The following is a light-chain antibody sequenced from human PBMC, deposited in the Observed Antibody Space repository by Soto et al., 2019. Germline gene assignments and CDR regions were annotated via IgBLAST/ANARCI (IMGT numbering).Light chain of an antibody. CDR3: SSYTSSSTLEV. CDR2: EVS. Sequence: QSVLTQPASVSGSPGQSITISCTGTSSDGGGYNYVSWYQQHPGKAPKLMIYEVSNRPSGVSNRFSGSKSGNTASLTISGLPAEDEADYYCSSYTSSSTLEVFGTGTKVTVL. CDR1: SSDGGGYNY. J-gene: IGLJ1*01. V-gene: IGLV2-14*01.